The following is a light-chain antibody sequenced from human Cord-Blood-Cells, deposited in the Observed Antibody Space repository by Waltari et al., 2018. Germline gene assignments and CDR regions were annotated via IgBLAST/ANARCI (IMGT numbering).Light chain of an antibody. Sequence: QSALTQPRSVSGSPGQSVTISCTGTSSDVCGNNYLSWYQQHPGKAPKLMIYDVSKRPSGVPDRFSGSKSGNTASLTISGLQAEDEADYYCCSYAGSYTVFGGGTKLTVL. J-gene: IGLJ3*02. CDR1: SSDVCGNNY. CDR2: DVS. CDR3: CSYAGSYTV. V-gene: IGLV2-11*01.